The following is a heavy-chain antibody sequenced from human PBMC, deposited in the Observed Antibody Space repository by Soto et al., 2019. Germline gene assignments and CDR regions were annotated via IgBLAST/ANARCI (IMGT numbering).Heavy chain of an antibody. J-gene: IGHJ4*02. D-gene: IGHD3-22*01. CDR1: GFRFSTYS. Sequence: EVQLVESGGGLVKPGGSLRLSCAASGFRFSTYSMNWVRQAPGKGLEWVASISTTNSYLYYADSVRGRLTISRDNAKNSLFLQMNSRRAEETAVYYCTRDPVPDCSGYVPFDYWCQGTLVTVSS. V-gene: IGHV3-21*01. CDR3: TRDPVPDCSGYVPFDY. CDR2: ISTTNSYL.